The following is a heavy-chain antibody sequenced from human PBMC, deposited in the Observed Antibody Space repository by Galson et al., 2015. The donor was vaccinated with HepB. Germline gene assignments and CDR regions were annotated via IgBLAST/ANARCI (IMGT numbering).Heavy chain of an antibody. CDR2: IIADNGNT. D-gene: IGHD3-10*01. Sequence: SVKVSCKASGYTFTNYALHWVRQAPGQRLEWMGCIIADNGNTKYSQKFQGRVTSTRDTSASTAYMELSSLKSEDTAVYYCARSYGSGSYRFDYWGQGTLVTVSS. CDR1: GYTFTNYA. CDR3: ARSYGSGSYRFDY. V-gene: IGHV1-3*01. J-gene: IGHJ4*02.